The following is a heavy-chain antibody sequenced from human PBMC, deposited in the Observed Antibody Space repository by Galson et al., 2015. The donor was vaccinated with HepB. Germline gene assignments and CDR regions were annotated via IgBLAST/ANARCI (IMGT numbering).Heavy chain of an antibody. CDR2: ISSSGTSI. V-gene: IGHV3-11*01. Sequence: SLRLSCAASGFIFSDHYMSWIRQAPGKGLEWVSYISSSGTSIYYADSEKGRFTISRDNAKNSLYLQMNSLRAEDTAVYYCARSPGAHAYYYGMTSGAKGPRSPSP. CDR3: ARSPGAHAYYYGMTS. J-gene: IGHJ6*02. D-gene: IGHD4-17*01. CDR1: GFIFSDHY.